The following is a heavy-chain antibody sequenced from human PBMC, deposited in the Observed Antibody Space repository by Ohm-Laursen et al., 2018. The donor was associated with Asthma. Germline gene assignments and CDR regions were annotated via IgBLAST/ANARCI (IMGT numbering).Heavy chain of an antibody. Sequence: SLRLSCAASGFTFSSYAMHWVRQAPGKGLEWVAVISYDGSNKYYADSVKGRFTISRDNSKNTLYLQMNSLRAEDTAVYYCATLGDSSITQWGQGTLVTVSS. J-gene: IGHJ4*02. V-gene: IGHV3-30-3*01. CDR1: GFTFSSYA. D-gene: IGHD3-16*01. CDR3: ATLGDSSITQ. CDR2: ISYDGSNK.